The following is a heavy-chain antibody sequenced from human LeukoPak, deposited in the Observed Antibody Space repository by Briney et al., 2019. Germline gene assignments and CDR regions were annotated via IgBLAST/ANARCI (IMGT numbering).Heavy chain of an antibody. V-gene: IGHV4-34*01. Sequence: SETLSLTCAVYGGSFSGYYWSWIRQPPGKGLEWIGKINHSGSTNYNPSLKSRVTISVDTSKNQFSLKLSSVTAADTAVYYCARQRYCSGGSCLRKAPFDPWGQGTLVTVSS. J-gene: IGHJ5*02. CDR1: GGSFSGYY. CDR2: INHSGST. CDR3: ARQRYCSGGSCLRKAPFDP. D-gene: IGHD2-15*01.